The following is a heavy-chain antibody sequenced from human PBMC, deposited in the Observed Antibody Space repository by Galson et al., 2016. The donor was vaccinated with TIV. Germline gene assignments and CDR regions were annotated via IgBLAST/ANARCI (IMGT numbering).Heavy chain of an antibody. D-gene: IGHD2-15*01. V-gene: IGHV4-31*03. CDR2: IYYSGNI. J-gene: IGHJ4*02. Sequence: TLSLTCTVSGGSISNSGYYWSWIRQHPGKGLEWIGYIYYSGNIYYNPSLKSRIVISVDTSKNQFSLKLMSVTAADTAVYYCARCGQWSTYYFDYWGQGTLVTVSS. CDR1: GGSISNSGYY. CDR3: ARCGQWSTYYFDY.